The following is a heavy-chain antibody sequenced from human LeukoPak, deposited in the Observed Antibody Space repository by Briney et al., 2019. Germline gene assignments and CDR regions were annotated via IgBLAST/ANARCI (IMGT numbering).Heavy chain of an antibody. J-gene: IGHJ4*02. CDR2: ISTSGINI. CDR3: ARGTTINNFDY. V-gene: IGHV3-48*03. D-gene: IGHD4-17*01. Sequence: GGSLRLSCAGSGFTFSSYEMNWVRQAPGKGPEWISYISTSGINIHYADCVKGRFTISRDNAKNSLYLQMNSLREEDTAVYYCARGTTINNFDYWGQGTPVTVSS. CDR1: GFTFSSYE.